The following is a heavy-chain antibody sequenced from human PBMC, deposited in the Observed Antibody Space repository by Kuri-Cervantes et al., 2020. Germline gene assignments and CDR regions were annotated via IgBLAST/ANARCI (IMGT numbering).Heavy chain of an antibody. V-gene: IGHV3-9*01. J-gene: IGHJ3*02. CDR3: ARDLGFYDILTSNAFDI. Sequence: GGSLRLSCAASGFTFDDYAMHWVRQAPGKGLEWVSGISWNSGSIGYADSVKGRFTISRDNAKNSLYLQMNSLRAEDTAVYYCARDLGFYDILTSNAFDIWGQGTMVTVSS. CDR2: ISWNSGSI. D-gene: IGHD3-9*01. CDR1: GFTFDDYA.